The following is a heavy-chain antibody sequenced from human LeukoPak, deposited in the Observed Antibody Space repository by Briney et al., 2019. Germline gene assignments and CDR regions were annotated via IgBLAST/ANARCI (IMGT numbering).Heavy chain of an antibody. D-gene: IGHD4-23*01. CDR3: ARDRSTVVTDWEYLFDY. V-gene: IGHV3-30*04. CDR1: VCTFISYA. J-gene: IGHJ4*02. Sequence: GRALRLSCAASVCTFISYAMHWVRQAPGKGLEWVAVISYDGSNKYYAAYVKGRFTLSRDNSKTALNLQLNSLRAEDTAVSYGARDRSTVVTDWEYLFDYWGQGTLVTVSS. CDR2: ISYDGSNK.